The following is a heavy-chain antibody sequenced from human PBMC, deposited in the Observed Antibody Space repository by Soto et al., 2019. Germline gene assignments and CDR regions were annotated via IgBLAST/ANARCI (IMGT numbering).Heavy chain of an antibody. CDR3: ARVVPGAEAWFGP. D-gene: IGHD2-2*01. CDR1: GYTFTSYG. V-gene: IGHV1-18*01. Sequence: ASVKVSCKASGYTFTSYGISWVRQAPGQGLECMGWISAYDGNTNYAQKLQGRVTMTTDTXXSXXXMXLXXLRXDXTAVYYCARVVPGAEAWFGPWGQGTLVTVSS. J-gene: IGHJ5*02. CDR2: ISAYDGNT.